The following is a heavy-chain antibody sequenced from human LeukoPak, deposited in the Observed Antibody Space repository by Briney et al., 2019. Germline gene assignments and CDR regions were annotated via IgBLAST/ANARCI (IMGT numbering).Heavy chain of an antibody. CDR1: GFTFSSYG. V-gene: IGHV3-33*01. CDR3: ARETGPRTFDY. CDR2: IWNDGSDT. Sequence: GGSLRLSCAASGFTFSSYGMHWVRQAPGKGLEWVAVIWNDGSDTYYADSVKGRFTISRDESKTTMYLQLNSLRAEDTAVYYCARETGPRTFDYWGQGTLVTVSS. D-gene: IGHD1-14*01. J-gene: IGHJ4*02.